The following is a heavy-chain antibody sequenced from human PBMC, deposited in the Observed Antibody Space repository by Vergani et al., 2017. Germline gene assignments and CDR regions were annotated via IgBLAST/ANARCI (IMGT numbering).Heavy chain of an antibody. D-gene: IGHD3-9*01. CDR1: GYTFTAYY. J-gene: IGHJ4*02. V-gene: IGHV1-46*03. Sequence: QVQLVQSGAEVGKPGASVKISCKASGYTFTAYYIHWVRQAPEQGLEWVGVISPDGFSTFYAQKFQGRVTITRDTSTSTVYVEVTSQRSDDTAVYYCAREPPLTGFFDYWGQGTLVTVSS. CDR3: AREPPLTGFFDY. CDR2: ISPDGFST.